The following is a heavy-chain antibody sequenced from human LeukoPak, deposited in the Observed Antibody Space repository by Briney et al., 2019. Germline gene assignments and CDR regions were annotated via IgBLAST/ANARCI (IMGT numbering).Heavy chain of an antibody. D-gene: IGHD3-22*01. CDR2: ISYDESNK. Sequence: GGSLRLSCVASGFTFSTYGMHWVRQAPGRGLEWVALISYDESNKLYADSVKGRFTISRDNSKNTLYLQMNSLRAEDTAVYYCAKWDDSSGYYYWGQGTLVTVSS. J-gene: IGHJ4*02. CDR3: AKWDDSSGYYY. V-gene: IGHV3-30*18. CDR1: GFTFSTYG.